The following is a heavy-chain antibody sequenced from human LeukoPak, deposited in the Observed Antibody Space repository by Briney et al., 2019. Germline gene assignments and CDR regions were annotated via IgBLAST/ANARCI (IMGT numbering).Heavy chain of an antibody. J-gene: IGHJ5*02. CDR3: ANGYCTGGSCRTHYNWFDP. CDR2: ISGGDYT. Sequence: QPGGSLRLSCAASGFTFSSYAMSWVRQAPRKGLEWVSAISGGDYTYYADSVKGRFTISRDNSKNTLYLQMNSLRAEDTAVYYCANGYCTGGSCRTHYNWFDPWGQGTLVTVSS. D-gene: IGHD2-15*01. CDR1: GFTFSSYA. V-gene: IGHV3-23*01.